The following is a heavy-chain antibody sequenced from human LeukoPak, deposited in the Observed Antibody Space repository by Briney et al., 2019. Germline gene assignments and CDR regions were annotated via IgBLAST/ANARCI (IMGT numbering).Heavy chain of an antibody. CDR3: ARDPVTIFGVNYYMDV. J-gene: IGHJ6*03. V-gene: IGHV1-18*01. CDR1: GYTFTSYG. Sequence: ASVKVSCKASGYTFTSYGISWVRQAPGQGLEWMGWISAYNGNTNYAQKLQGRVTMTTDTSTSTAYMELRSLRSEDTAVYYCARDPVTIFGVNYYMDVWGKGTTVTVSS. D-gene: IGHD3-3*01. CDR2: ISAYNGNT.